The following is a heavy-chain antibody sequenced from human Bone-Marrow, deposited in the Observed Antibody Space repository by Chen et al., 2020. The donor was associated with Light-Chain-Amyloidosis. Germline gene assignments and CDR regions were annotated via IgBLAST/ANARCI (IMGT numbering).Heavy chain of an antibody. CDR3: ARGQQSGSYYVN. CDR1: GFTVSSNY. V-gene: IGHV3-53*01. CDR2: IYTGGNT. J-gene: IGHJ4*02. D-gene: IGHD1-26*01. Sequence: EVQLVESGGGLIQPGGSLRLSCAASGFTVSSNYMTWVRQTPGKGLEWVSVIYTGGNTYYADSVKDRFAISRDDSKNTLYLQMNSLRVEDTAVYYCARGQQSGSYYVNWGQGTLFTVS.